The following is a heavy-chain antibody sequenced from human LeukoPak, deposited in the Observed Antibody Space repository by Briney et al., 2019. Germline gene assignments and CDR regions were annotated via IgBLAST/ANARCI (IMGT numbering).Heavy chain of an antibody. D-gene: IGHD6-19*01. CDR1: GGSFSGYY. CDR2: INHSGST. Sequence: SETLSLTCAVYGGSFSGYYWSWIRQPPGKGLEWIGEINHSGSTNYNPSLKSRVTISVDTSKNQFSLKLSSVTAADTAVYYCARDRTSEAVVGTVDAFDIWGQGTMVTVSS. J-gene: IGHJ3*02. CDR3: ARDRTSEAVVGTVDAFDI. V-gene: IGHV4-34*01.